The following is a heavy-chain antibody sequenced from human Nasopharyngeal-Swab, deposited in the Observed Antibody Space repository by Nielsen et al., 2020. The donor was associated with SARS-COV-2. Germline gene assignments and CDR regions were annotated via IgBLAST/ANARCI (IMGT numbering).Heavy chain of an antibody. Sequence: GESLKISCAASGFNFNDFGMHWVRQAPGKGLEWVAVIWSDGSHENHVDSVKGRFTFSRDNSKDTLFLQMNSLRVEDTAVYYCARGPGVSRHDYWGQGALVTVSS. J-gene: IGHJ4*02. V-gene: IGHV3-33*01. CDR3: ARGPGVSRHDY. CDR2: IWSDGSHE. D-gene: IGHD2-8*01. CDR1: GFNFNDFG.